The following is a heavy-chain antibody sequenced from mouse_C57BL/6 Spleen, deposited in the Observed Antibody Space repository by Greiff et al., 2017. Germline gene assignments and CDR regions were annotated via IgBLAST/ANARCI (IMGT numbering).Heavy chain of an antibody. V-gene: IGHV5-6*01. CDR1: GFTFSSYG. CDR3: ARQAYDGYAMDY. J-gene: IGHJ4*01. Sequence: EVPLVESGGDLVKPGGSLKLSCAASGFTFSSYGMSWVRQTPDKRLEWVATISSGGSYTYSPDSVKGRFTISRDNAKNTLYLQMGSLKSEDTAMDYWARQAYDGYAMDYWGQGTSVTVCS. CDR2: ISSGGSYT. D-gene: IGHD2-3*01.